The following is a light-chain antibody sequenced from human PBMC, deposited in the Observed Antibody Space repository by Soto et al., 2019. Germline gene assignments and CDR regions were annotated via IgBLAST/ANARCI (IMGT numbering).Light chain of an antibody. CDR2: GTS. CDR1: QSFGINY. V-gene: IGKV3-20*01. CDR3: LQYADSALYT. J-gene: IGKJ2*01. Sequence: EIVLTQSPGTLSLSPGERATLSCRASQSFGINYLAWYQQKPGQAPRLVLYGTSSRATGIPDRFSGSGSGTDFTLTISGLEPEDFAVYHCLQYADSALYTFGQGTKLEIK.